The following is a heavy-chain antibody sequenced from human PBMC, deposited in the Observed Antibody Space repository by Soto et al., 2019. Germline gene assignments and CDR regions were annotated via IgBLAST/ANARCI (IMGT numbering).Heavy chain of an antibody. CDR3: GISQLLDTWFDP. Sequence: SETLSLTSALYGVSFIGYYWSWIPQPPRKGLEWIGEINHSGSTNYNPSLKSRVTISVDPSKNQFSLKLSSVTAADTAVYYCGISQLLDTWFDPWGQGSLVTVGS. J-gene: IGHJ5*02. V-gene: IGHV4-34*01. D-gene: IGHD2-2*01. CDR1: GVSFIGYY. CDR2: INHSGST.